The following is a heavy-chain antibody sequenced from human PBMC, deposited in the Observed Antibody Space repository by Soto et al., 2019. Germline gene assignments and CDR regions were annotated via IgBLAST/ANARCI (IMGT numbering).Heavy chain of an antibody. CDR3: ARGKYYFGISGPTTLGALDI. CDR2: ISDDGSKR. D-gene: IGHD3-10*01. V-gene: IGHV3-30-3*01. Sequence: GGSLRLSCVASGFTFSTYAMNWVRQAPGKGLEWVAVISDDGSKRFYADSVKGRFTISRDSPKNTLYRQMDSLRPEDRAVFYCARGKYYFGISGPTTLGALDIWGQGTMVTVSS. J-gene: IGHJ3*02. CDR1: GFTFSTYA.